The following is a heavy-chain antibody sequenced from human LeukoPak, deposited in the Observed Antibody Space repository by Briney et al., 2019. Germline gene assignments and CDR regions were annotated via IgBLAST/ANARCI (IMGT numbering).Heavy chain of an antibody. V-gene: IGHV1-8*01. CDR2: MNPNSGNT. CDR3: ARDGVYDSSGYYLGFPYYYYYMDV. J-gene: IGHJ6*03. CDR1: GYTFTSYD. Sequence: GASVKVSCKASGYTFTSYDINWVRQATGQGLEWMGWMNPNSGNTGYAQKFQGRVTMTRNTSISTAYMELSSLRSEDTAVYYCARDGVYDSSGYYLGFPYYYYYMDVWGKGTTVTVSS. D-gene: IGHD3-22*01.